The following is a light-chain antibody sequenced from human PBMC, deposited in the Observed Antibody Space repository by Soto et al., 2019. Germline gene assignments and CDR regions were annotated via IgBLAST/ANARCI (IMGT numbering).Light chain of an antibody. J-gene: IGKJ1*01. V-gene: IGKV1-5*03. CDR1: QNIHNW. Sequence: EIQMTQSPSTLPASVGDRVTITCRAGQNIHNWLAWYQQKPGKVPKVLIYKASTLESGVPSRFSGSGSRPEFTLTISSLQIDDFATYYSQKNNFSWTFGQGTKVEIK. CDR2: KAS. CDR3: QKNNFSWT.